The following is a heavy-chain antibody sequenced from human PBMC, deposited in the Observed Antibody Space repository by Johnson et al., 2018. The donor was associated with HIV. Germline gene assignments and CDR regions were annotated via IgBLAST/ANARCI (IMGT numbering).Heavy chain of an antibody. CDR2: VSDHGRTT. CDR1: GFTFSSFG. Sequence: QVQLVESGGGVVQPGRSLRLSCAASGFTFSSFGMHWVRQAPGKGLEWVAVVSDHGRTTYFADSVKGRFTISRDNSKNTLYLQMNNLRPEDTALYYCAKEGSSSPWAVDIWGQGTMVTVSS. V-gene: IGHV3-30*18. D-gene: IGHD2-15*01. J-gene: IGHJ3*02. CDR3: AKEGSSSPWAVDI.